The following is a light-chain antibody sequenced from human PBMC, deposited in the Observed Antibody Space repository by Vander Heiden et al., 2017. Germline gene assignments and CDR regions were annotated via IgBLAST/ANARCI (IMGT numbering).Light chain of an antibody. CDR2: KAS. CDR1: QSISSW. Sequence: DIQMTQSPSTLSASVGDRVTITCRASQSISSWLAWYQQKPGKAPKLLFYKASSLESGGPSRFSGSGSGTGFTLTISSLQPDDFATYYCQQYNTSPWTFGQGTKVEIK. CDR3: QQYNTSPWT. V-gene: IGKV1-5*03. J-gene: IGKJ1*01.